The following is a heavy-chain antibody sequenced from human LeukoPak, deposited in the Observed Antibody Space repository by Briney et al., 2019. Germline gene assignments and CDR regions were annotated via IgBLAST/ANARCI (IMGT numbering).Heavy chain of an antibody. D-gene: IGHD6-25*01. V-gene: IGHV3-23*01. J-gene: IGHJ5*02. CDR3: ARADWFDP. CDR1: GFTFSSYA. Sequence: GGSLRLSCAASGFTFSSYAMTWVRQAPGKGLQWVSAVSGSGGSTYYADSVKGRFTISRDNSKNTLYLQMNSLRAEDTAVYYCARADWFDPWGQGTLVTVSS. CDR2: VSGSGGST.